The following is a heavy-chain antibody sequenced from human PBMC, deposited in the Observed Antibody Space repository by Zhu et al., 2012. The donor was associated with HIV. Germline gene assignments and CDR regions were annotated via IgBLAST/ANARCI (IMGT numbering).Heavy chain of an antibody. CDR1: GGSISSGDYY. CDR3: ARGRASTEPYYYYYYMDV. Sequence: QVQLQESRPGLVKPSQTLSLTCTVSGGSISSGDYYWSWIRQPPGKGLEWIGYIYYSGSTYYNPSLKSRVTISVDTSKNQFSLKLSSVTAADTAVYYCARGRASTEPYYYYYYMDVWGKGTTVTVSS. J-gene: IGHJ6*03. V-gene: IGHV4-30-4*08. CDR2: IYYSGST. D-gene: IGHD1-14*01.